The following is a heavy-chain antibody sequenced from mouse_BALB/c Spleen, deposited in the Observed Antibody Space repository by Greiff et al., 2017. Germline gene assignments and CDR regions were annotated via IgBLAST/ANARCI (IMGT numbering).Heavy chain of an antibody. V-gene: IGHV1-7*01. D-gene: IGHD3-1*01. Sequence: VKLMESGAELAKPGASVKMSCKASGYTFTSYWMHWVKQRPGQGLEWIGYINPSTGYTEYNQKFKDKATLTADKSSSTAYMQLSSLTSEDSAVYYCARGEARARAYWGQGTLVTVSA. CDR3: ARGEARARAY. J-gene: IGHJ3*01. CDR2: INPSTGYT. CDR1: GYTFTSYW.